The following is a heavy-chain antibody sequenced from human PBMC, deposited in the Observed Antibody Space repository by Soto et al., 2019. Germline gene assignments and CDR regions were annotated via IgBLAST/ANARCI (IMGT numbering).Heavy chain of an antibody. CDR1: GLTVGRYY. CDR2: IYSGDDT. V-gene: IGHV3-66*01. J-gene: IGHJ6*04. CDR3: ARDRGGGYGTGTSGYGLCLDV. Sequence: EEQLVESGGGLVQPGGSLRLSCAASGLTVGRYYMSWVRQAPGKGLEWVSVIYSGDDTYYADSVRGRFTISRDNSKNTLLHQMNNVRAEETAVYYCARDRGGGYGTGTSGYGLCLDVWGKGTPVIVSS. D-gene: IGHD2-2*01.